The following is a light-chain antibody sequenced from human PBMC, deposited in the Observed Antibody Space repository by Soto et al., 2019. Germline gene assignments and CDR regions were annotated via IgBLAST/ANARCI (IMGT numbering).Light chain of an antibody. J-gene: IGLJ3*02. CDR2: RNT. Sequence: QSVLTQPPSASGTPGQSVTISCSGSSSNIGSNYVYWLQQLPGTAPKLLINRNTHQPTGAADRFSGSKSGTSASLTISGLRSEDEADYYCAAWDVSLGGLFGGGTKLTVL. V-gene: IGLV1-47*01. CDR3: AAWDVSLGGL. CDR1: SSNIGSNY.